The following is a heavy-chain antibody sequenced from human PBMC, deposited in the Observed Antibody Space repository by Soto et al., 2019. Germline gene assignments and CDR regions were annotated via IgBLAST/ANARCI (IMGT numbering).Heavy chain of an antibody. J-gene: IGHJ4*02. CDR2: ISNSGIT. V-gene: IGHV4-30-4*01. CDR1: GGSISSGDYY. D-gene: IGHD2-21*02. CDR3: ARVAYCGGDCYYIFDY. Sequence: QVQLQESGPGLVKPSQTLSLTCTVSGGSISSGDYYWNWIRQPPGKGLEWIGYISNSGITYYNPSLRSRATISVDTSKNQFSVKLTSVTAADTAVYSWARVAYCGGDCYYIFDYWGQGTLVTVSS.